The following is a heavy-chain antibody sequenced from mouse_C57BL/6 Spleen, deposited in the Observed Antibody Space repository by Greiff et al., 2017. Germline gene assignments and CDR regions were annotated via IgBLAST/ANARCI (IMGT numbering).Heavy chain of an antibody. CDR1: GYAFSSSW. J-gene: IGHJ4*01. V-gene: IGHV1-82*01. Sequence: QVQLKQSGPELVKPGASVKISCKASGYAFSSSWMNWVKQRPGKGLEWIGRIYPGDGDTNYNGKFKGKATLTADKSSSTAYMQLSSLTSEDSAVYFCARDYDGYYAMDYWGQGTSVTVSS. CDR3: ARDYDGYYAMDY. D-gene: IGHD2-3*01. CDR2: IYPGDGDT.